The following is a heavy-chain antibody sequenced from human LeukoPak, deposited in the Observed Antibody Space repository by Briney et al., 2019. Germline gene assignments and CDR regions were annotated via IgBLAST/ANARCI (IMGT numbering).Heavy chain of an antibody. CDR3: ARTREGGYGDYFDY. D-gene: IGHD4-17*01. J-gene: IGHJ4*02. Sequence: SQTLSRTCTVSGGSISSGGFYWSWIRQHPGKGLEWVGYIYYSGDTNYNPALKTRVTMSVDTSKNQISLKLTTGTAADTAVYYCARTREGGYGDYFDYWGQGTLVTVSS. CDR1: GGSISSGGFY. CDR2: IYYSGDT. V-gene: IGHV4-61*08.